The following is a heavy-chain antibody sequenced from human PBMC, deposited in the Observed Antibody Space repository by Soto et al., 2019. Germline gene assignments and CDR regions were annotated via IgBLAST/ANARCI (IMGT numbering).Heavy chain of an antibody. CDR2: ISYDGSNK. J-gene: IGHJ6*02. Sequence: PGGSLRLSCAASGFPFSSYGMHWVRQAPGKGLEWVAVISYDGSNKYYADSVKGRFTISRDNSKNTLYLQMNSLRAEDTAVYYCAKMGPLQVVVVIPPPYYYYGMDVWGQGTTVTVSS. CDR3: AKMGPLQVVVVIPPPYYYYGMDV. V-gene: IGHV3-30*18. D-gene: IGHD3-22*01. CDR1: GFPFSSYG.